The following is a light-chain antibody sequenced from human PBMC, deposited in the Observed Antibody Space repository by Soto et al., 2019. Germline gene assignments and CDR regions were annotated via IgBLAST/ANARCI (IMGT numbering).Light chain of an antibody. Sequence: EIVMTQSPATLSVSPGERATLSCGASQSISIHLAWYQQKPGQAPRLLIYGASTRDTGTPARFSGSGSGTEFTLTISSLQSEDFAVYYCQQYNNWPSWTFGQGTKVEIK. CDR1: QSISIH. CDR2: GAS. V-gene: IGKV3-15*01. J-gene: IGKJ1*01. CDR3: QQYNNWPSWT.